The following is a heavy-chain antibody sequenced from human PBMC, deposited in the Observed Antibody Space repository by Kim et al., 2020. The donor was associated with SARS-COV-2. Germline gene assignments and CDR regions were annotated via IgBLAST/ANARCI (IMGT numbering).Heavy chain of an antibody. CDR3: AKGLLLWFGELLAPDAFDI. CDR1: GFTFSSYA. Sequence: GGSLRLSCAASGFTFSSYAMSWVRQAPGKGLEWVSAISGSGGSTYYADSVKGRFTISRDNSKNTLYLQMNSLRAEDTAVYYCAKGLLLWFGELLAPDAFDIWGQGTMVTVSS. D-gene: IGHD3-10*01. J-gene: IGHJ3*02. CDR2: ISGSGGST. V-gene: IGHV3-23*01.